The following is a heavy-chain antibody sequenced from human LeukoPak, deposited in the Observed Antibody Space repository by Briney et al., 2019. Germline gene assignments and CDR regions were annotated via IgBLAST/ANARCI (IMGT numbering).Heavy chain of an antibody. V-gene: IGHV4-4*07. J-gene: IGHJ4*02. CDR2: IYTSGST. CDR1: GGSISSYY. D-gene: IGHD3-10*01. CDR3: ARGVAYGSGSYYTYLYYFDY. Sequence: SETLPLTCTVSGGSISSYYWSWIRQPAGKGLEWIGRIYTSGSTNYNPSLKSRVTMSVDTSKNQFSLKLSSVTAADTAVYYCARGVAYGSGSYYTYLYYFDYWGQGTLVTVSS.